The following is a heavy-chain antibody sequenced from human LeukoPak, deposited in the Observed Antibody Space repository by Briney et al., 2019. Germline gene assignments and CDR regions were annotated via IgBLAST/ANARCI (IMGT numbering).Heavy chain of an antibody. V-gene: IGHV1-2*04. J-gene: IGHJ6*04. CDR1: GYTFTVYY. CDR2: INPNSGGT. CDR3: AREEYSSPSPSGMDV. D-gene: IGHD6-6*01. Sequence: ASVKVSCKASGYTFTVYYMRWVRQAPGQGVEWMGWINPNSGGTNYTQKFQGWVTITRDTSISTAYMELSRLRSDDTAVYHCAREEYSSPSPSGMDVWGKGTTVTVSS.